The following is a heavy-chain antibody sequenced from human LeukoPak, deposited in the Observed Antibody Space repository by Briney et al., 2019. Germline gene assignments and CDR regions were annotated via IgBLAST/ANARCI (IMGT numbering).Heavy chain of an antibody. J-gene: IGHJ4*02. V-gene: IGHV3-23*01. CDR2: IGNNGGGI. D-gene: IGHD7-27*01. CDR3: AIDPNWGTHS. CDR1: GFTFSTYT. Sequence: GGSLRLSCAASGFTFSTYTMYWVRHPPGKRLEWVSIIGNNGGGIHYADSVKGRFTISRDNFKNALYLQMNSLRVEDTAVYYCAIDPNWGTHSWGQGVLVTVSS.